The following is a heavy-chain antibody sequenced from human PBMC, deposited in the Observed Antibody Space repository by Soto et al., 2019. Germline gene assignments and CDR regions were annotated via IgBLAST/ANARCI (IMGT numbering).Heavy chain of an antibody. CDR3: ASIYSISTSCYPHPGYYYYGMDV. CDR1: GFTFSSYA. J-gene: IGHJ6*02. D-gene: IGHD2-2*01. Sequence: QVQLVESGGGVVQPGRSLRLSCAASGFTFSSYAMHWVRQAPGKGLEWVAVISYDGSNKYYADSVKGRFTISRDNSKNTLNLQMNSLRAEDTAVYYCASIYSISTSCYPHPGYYYYGMDVWGQGTTVTVSS. CDR2: ISYDGSNK. V-gene: IGHV3-30-3*01.